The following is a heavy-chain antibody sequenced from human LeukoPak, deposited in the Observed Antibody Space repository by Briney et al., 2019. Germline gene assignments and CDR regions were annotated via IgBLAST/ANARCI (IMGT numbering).Heavy chain of an antibody. CDR2: INPKNGGS. Sequence: ASVKVSCKASGYTFTAYYMYWVRQAPGQGLEWMGWINPKNGGSNSAQKFQGRVTMTRDTSINTAYMELRSLRSDDTAVYYCARDRTRMYYDFWSGYYTVDYWGQGTLVTVSS. J-gene: IGHJ4*02. CDR3: ARDRTRMYYDFWSGYYTVDY. CDR1: GYTFTAYY. D-gene: IGHD3-3*01. V-gene: IGHV1-2*02.